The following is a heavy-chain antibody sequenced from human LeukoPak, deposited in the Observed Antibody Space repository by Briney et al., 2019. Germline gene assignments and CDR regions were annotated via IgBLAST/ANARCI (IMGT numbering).Heavy chain of an antibody. CDR3: ARSDMIVVPIDMDV. D-gene: IGHD3-22*01. V-gene: IGHV3-21*01. Sequence: GGSLRLSCAASGFTFSSYSMNWVRQAPGKGLEWVASISSSSSYIYYADSVKGRFTISRDNAKNSLYLQMHSLRAEDTAVYYCARSDMIVVPIDMDVWGKGTTVTVSS. CDR2: ISSSSSYI. CDR1: GFTFSSYS. J-gene: IGHJ6*03.